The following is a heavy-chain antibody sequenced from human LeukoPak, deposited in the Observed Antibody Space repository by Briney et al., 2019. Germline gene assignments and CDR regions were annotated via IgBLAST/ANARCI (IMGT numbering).Heavy chain of an antibody. CDR2: ISSSSSYI. V-gene: IGHV3-21*01. CDR3: ARDKRELLVDY. D-gene: IGHD1-26*01. J-gene: IGHJ4*02. Sequence: GGSLRLSCAASGFTFSSYSMNWARQAPGKGLEWVSSISSSSSYIYYADSVMGRFTISRDNAKNSLYLQMNSLRAEDTAVYYCARDKRELLVDYWGQGTLVTVSS. CDR1: GFTFSSYS.